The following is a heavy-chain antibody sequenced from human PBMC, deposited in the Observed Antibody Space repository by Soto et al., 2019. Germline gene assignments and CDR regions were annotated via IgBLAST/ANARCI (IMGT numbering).Heavy chain of an antibody. CDR2: IYYSGST. Sequence: PSETLSLTCTVSGGSISSYYWSWIRQPPGKGLEWIGYIYYSGSTNYNPSLKSRVTISVDTSKNQFSLKLSSVTAADTAVYYCARAPGRDTALDYWGQGTLVTVSS. J-gene: IGHJ4*02. CDR1: GGSISSYY. V-gene: IGHV4-59*08. CDR3: ARAPGRDTALDY. D-gene: IGHD5-18*01.